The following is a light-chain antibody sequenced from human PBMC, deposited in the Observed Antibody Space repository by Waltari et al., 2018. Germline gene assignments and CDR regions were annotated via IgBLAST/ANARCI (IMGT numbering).Light chain of an antibody. V-gene: IGLV1-44*01. CDR1: TPNIGTPS. J-gene: IGLJ3*02. CDR3: AVWDDSLKSWV. CDR2: SDY. Sequence: QSVLTQSPSASGTPGQRVPFSCSGSTPNIGTPSVQWFQQLPGTSPNLLIYSDYRRPSGVPDRFSGSKSGTSASLAISGLQSEDEADYYCAVWDDSLKSWVFGGRTKLTVL.